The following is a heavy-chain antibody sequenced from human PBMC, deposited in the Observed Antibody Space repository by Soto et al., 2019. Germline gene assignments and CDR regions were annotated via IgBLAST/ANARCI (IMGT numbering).Heavy chain of an antibody. CDR2: INQDGSEK. D-gene: IGHD2-2*02. CDR1: GFNFRSYF. Sequence: PGGSLRLSCAASGFNFRSYFMTRVRQAPGKGLEWVANINQDGSEKYYVASAKGRFTISRDNAKNSLSLQMNSLRAEDTAVYYCARYCSSTSCYTWDWSPWAGTTSAQYYFDYWGQGTLVTVSS. CDR3: ARYCSSTSCYTWDWSPWAGTTSAQYYFDY. J-gene: IGHJ4*02. V-gene: IGHV3-7*03.